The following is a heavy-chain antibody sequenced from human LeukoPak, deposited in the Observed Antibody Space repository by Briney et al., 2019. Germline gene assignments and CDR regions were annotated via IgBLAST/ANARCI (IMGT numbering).Heavy chain of an antibody. Sequence: SETLSLTCTVSGGSISSYYWSWIRQPPGKGLEWIGYIYYSGSTYYNPSLKSRVTISVDTSKNQFSLKLSSVTAADTAVYYCARAGIAGAGTHAFDYWGQGTLVTVSS. D-gene: IGHD6-19*01. J-gene: IGHJ4*02. CDR1: GGSISSYY. CDR3: ARAGIAGAGTHAFDY. V-gene: IGHV4-59*08. CDR2: IYYSGST.